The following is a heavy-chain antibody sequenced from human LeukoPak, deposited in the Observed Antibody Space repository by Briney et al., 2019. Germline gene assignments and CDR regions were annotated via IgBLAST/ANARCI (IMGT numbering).Heavy chain of an antibody. CDR3: ANRKLRNDY. CDR1: GGSVSNYY. V-gene: IGHV4-59*02. D-gene: IGHD7-27*01. CDR2: IYYTET. Sequence: MTSETLSLTCTVSGGSVSNYYWSWIRQSPGKGLEWIGYIYYTETSYNPSLKSRVTISADASKNQFYLKLYSVTDADTAVYYCANRKLRNDYWGEGSLVTVSS. J-gene: IGHJ4*02.